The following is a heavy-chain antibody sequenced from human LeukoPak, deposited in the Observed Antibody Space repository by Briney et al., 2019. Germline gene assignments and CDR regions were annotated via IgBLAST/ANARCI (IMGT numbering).Heavy chain of an antibody. Sequence: SETLSLTCTVSGGSVSSGTFYWSWIRQPPGKGLEWIGEINHSGSTNYNPSLRSRVTISVDTSKNQFSLKFTSMTAADTAVYYCARSSKTQWLSPGDGFDIWGRGTLVTVSS. D-gene: IGHD6-19*01. CDR3: ARSSKTQWLSPGDGFDI. J-gene: IGHJ3*02. CDR2: INHSGST. CDR1: GGSVSSGTFY. V-gene: IGHV4-61*01.